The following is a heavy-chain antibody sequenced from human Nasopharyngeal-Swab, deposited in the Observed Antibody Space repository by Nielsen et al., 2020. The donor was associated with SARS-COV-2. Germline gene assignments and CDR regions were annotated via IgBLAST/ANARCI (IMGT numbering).Heavy chain of an antibody. CDR2: ISGSGSYV. CDR3: ARIAGRGSIYYYYMDV. V-gene: IGHV3-21*01. J-gene: IGHJ6*03. Sequence: GESLKISCAGSGFTFNTYSMIWARQVPGEGLEWVSSISGSGSYVYYADSVKGRFTISKDSAKNSLYLQMNSLRADDTAVYFCARIAGRGSIYYYYMDVWGTGTTVTVSS. D-gene: IGHD1-26*01. CDR1: GFTFNTYS.